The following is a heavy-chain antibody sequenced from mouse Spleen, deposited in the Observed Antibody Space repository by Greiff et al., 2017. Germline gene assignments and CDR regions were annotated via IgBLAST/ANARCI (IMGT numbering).Heavy chain of an antibody. CDR2: IWSGGST. J-gene: IGHJ4*01. Sequence: VQLVGSGPGLVQPSQSLSITCTVSGFSLTSYGVHWVRQSPGKGLEWLGVIWSGGSTDYNAAFISRLSISKDNSKSQVFFKMNSLQADDTAIYYCARNEDYDSYAMDYWGQGTSVTVSS. CDR3: ARNEDYDSYAMDY. D-gene: IGHD2-4*01. CDR1: GFSLTSYG. V-gene: IGHV2-2*01.